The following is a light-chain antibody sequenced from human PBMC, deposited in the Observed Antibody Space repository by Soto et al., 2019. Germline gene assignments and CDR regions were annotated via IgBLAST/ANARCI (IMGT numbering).Light chain of an antibody. CDR2: DAS. CDR1: QSVTTS. CDR3: QQRSNWPPLT. Sequence: EIVLTQSPATLSLSPGERATLSCRASQSVTTSLFWYQQKPGQAPRLLIFDASNRATGIPARFSGSGSGTDFTLTISSLEPEDFAVYYCQQRSNWPPLTFGGGTKVGIK. V-gene: IGKV3-11*01. J-gene: IGKJ4*01.